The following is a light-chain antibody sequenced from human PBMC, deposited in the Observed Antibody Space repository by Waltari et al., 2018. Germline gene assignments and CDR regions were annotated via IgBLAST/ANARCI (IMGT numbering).Light chain of an antibody. CDR2: AAS. CDR3: QQYYSHPFT. V-gene: IGKV1-NL1*01. Sequence: DIQMTQSPSSLSASVGDRVTITCRASQGISNTLAWYQQRPGKAPQLLLYAASGLASGVPSRFSGSGSGTDYTLTISSLQPEDFATYFCQQYYSHPFTFGPGTKVDIK. CDR1: QGISNT. J-gene: IGKJ3*01.